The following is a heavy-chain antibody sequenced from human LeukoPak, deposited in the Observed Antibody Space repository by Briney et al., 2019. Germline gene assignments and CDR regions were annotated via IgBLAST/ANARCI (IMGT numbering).Heavy chain of an antibody. D-gene: IGHD3-3*01. J-gene: IGHJ6*03. V-gene: IGHV3-74*01. Sequence: PGGSLRLSCAASGFTFSSYWMHWVRQAPGKGLVWVSRINSDGSSTSYADSVKGRFTISRDNAKNTLYLQMNSLRAEDTAVYYCARDNAYDFWSGTYYYYYYMDVWGKGTTVTASS. CDR1: GFTFSSYW. CDR2: INSDGSST. CDR3: ARDNAYDFWSGTYYYYYYMDV.